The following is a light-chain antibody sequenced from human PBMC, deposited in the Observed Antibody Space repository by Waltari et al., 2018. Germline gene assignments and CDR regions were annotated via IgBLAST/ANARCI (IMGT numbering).Light chain of an antibody. Sequence: DIQMTQSPSTLSAYVGDRVPITCWASQSISPWLTWYQQKPGKAPKVLIYKASSLESGVPSRFSGSGSGTELTLTISSLQPEDFATYYCHQYNSYPLTFGGGTKVEIK. CDR3: HQYNSYPLT. CDR1: QSISPW. J-gene: IGKJ4*01. CDR2: KAS. V-gene: IGKV1-5*03.